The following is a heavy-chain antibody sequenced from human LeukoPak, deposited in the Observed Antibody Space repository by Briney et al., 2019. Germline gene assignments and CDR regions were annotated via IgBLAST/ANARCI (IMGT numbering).Heavy chain of an antibody. Sequence: PSQTLSLTCSVSAGSISSGSHYWTWIRQPAGKGLEWIGRIYTTGSTNYNPSLKSRVTISVDTSKNQFSLKLSSVTAADTAVYYCARRTFGESPGAFDYWGQGTLVTVSS. D-gene: IGHD3-10*01. V-gene: IGHV4-61*02. CDR3: ARRTFGESPGAFDY. CDR1: AGSISSGSHY. CDR2: IYTTGST. J-gene: IGHJ4*02.